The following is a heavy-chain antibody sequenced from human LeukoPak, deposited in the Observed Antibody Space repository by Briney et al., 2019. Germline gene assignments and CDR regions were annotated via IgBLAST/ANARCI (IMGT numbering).Heavy chain of an antibody. V-gene: IGHV3-23*01. D-gene: IGHD3-9*01. Sequence: GGSLRLSCAASGFTFSSYWMSWVRQAPGKGLEWVSAISGSGGSTYYADSVKGRFTISRDNSKNTLYLQMNSLRAEDTAVYYCATDRTLVIISYWGQGTLVTVSS. J-gene: IGHJ4*02. CDR1: GFTFSSYW. CDR3: ATDRTLVIISY. CDR2: ISGSGGST.